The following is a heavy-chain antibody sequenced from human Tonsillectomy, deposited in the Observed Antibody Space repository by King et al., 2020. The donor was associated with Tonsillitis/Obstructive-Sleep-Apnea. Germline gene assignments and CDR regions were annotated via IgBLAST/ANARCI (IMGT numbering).Heavy chain of an antibody. V-gene: IGHV3-30*04. D-gene: IGHD6-13*01. CDR1: GFTLNNYT. Sequence: VQLVVSGGGVVQPGRSLRLSCVGSGFTLNNYTLQWVRQAPGRGLEWVAVISHDGSKKYYTDSVKGRFTISRDNSKNKVYLQMNSLGAEDTAVYYCARDQEQQLVPGFFDYWGQGTLVTVSS. CDR3: ARDQEQQLVPGFFDY. CDR2: ISHDGSKK. J-gene: IGHJ4*02.